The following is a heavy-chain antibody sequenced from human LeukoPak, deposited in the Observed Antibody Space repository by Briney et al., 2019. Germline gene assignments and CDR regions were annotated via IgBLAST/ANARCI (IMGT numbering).Heavy chain of an antibody. CDR2: ISAYNGNT. J-gene: IGHJ6*02. CDR3: ARDQVVGATRLYYYYYGMDV. V-gene: IGHV1-18*01. D-gene: IGHD1-26*01. Sequence: ASVKVSCKASGYTFTSYGISWVRQAPGQGLEWMGWISAYNGNTNYAQKLQGRVTMTTDTSTSTAYMELRSLRSDDTAVYYCARDQVVGATRLYYYYYGMDVWGQGTTVTVSS. CDR1: GYTFTSYG.